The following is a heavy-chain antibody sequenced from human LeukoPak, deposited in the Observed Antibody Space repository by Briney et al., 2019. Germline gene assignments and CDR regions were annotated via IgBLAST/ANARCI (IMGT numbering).Heavy chain of an antibody. Sequence: PSQTLSLTCTVSGGSISSGGYYWSWIRQPPGKGLEWIGYIYHSGSTYYNPSLKSRVTISVDRSKNQFSLKLSSVTAADTAVYYCAREGHRWSGYSLDYWGQGTLVTVSS. J-gene: IGHJ4*02. D-gene: IGHD3-3*01. CDR1: GGSISSGGYY. CDR3: AREGHRWSGYSLDY. CDR2: IYHSGST. V-gene: IGHV4-30-2*01.